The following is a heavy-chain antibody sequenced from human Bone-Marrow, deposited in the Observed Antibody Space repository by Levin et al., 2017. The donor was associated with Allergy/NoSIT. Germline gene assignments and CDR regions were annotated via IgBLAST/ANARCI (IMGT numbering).Heavy chain of an antibody. V-gene: IGHV1-18*01. CDR2: ISADNGNT. D-gene: IGHD6-13*01. J-gene: IGHJ4*02. CDR3: ARRARSGAAAAYFDY. CDR1: GYTFSSYG. Sequence: ASVKVSCKASGYTFSSYGIGWVRQAPGQGLEWMGWISADNGNTYYAQKLQGRVTMTTDTSTSTAYMELRSLRSDDTALYYCARRARSGAAAAYFDYWGQGTLVTVSS.